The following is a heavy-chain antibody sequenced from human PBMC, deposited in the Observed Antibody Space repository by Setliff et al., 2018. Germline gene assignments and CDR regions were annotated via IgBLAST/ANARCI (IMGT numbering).Heavy chain of an antibody. CDR1: GFTFSTYR. V-gene: IGHV3-33*08. CDR2: IWDDGGNK. CDR3: ARTCSGSGCYAGLES. Sequence: LKLSCAASGFTFSTYRMHWVRQAPGKGLEWVAVIWDDGGNKYHADSVKGRFTISRDNSKNTLYLQMNSLRPEDTAVYYCARTCSGSGCYAGLESWGQGTPVTVSS. J-gene: IGHJ4*02. D-gene: IGHD2-15*01.